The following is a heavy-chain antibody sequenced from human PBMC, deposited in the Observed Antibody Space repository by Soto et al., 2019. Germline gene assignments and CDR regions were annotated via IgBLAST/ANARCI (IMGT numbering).Heavy chain of an antibody. CDR3: ARVTSLVRGVIDNWFDP. Sequence: QVPLVQSGAEVKKPGSSVTVSCKASGGTFSSYAIHWVRQAPGQGLEWMGGIIAMYGPAKYAQRFQGRVTITADESTTTVYMELTSLTSPDTAVYYCARVTSLVRGVIDNWFDPWGHGTLVTVSS. J-gene: IGHJ5*02. CDR2: IIAMYGPA. CDR1: GGTFSSYA. V-gene: IGHV1-69*01. D-gene: IGHD3-10*01.